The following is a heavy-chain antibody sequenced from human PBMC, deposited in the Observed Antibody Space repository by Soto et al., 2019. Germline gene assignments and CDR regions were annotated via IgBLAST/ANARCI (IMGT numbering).Heavy chain of an antibody. D-gene: IGHD3-3*01. V-gene: IGHV4-4*07. J-gene: IGHJ4*02. CDR3: ARGGQDFWSGPFDY. CDR1: GGSISNYF. CDR2: IDNSGST. Sequence: SETLSLTCTVSGGSISNYFCNWIRQPAGKGLERIGRIDNSGSTNYNPSLKSRITMSADTSRNQFSLKLNSVTAADTAVYYCARGGQDFWSGPFDYWGQGALVTVSS.